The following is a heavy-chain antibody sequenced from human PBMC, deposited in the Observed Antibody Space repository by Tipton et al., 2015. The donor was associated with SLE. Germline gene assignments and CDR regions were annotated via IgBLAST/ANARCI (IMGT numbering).Heavy chain of an antibody. D-gene: IGHD4-11*01. J-gene: IGHJ4*02. CDR2: IYYSGST. V-gene: IGHV4-59*01. CDR1: GGSISSYY. Sequence: LRLSCTVSGGSISSYYWSWIRQPPGKGLEWIGYIYYSGSTNYNPSLQSRVTISVDTSKNQFSLKLSSVTAADTAVYYCARWAGPTVNFDYWGQGTLVTVSS. CDR3: ARWAGPTVNFDY.